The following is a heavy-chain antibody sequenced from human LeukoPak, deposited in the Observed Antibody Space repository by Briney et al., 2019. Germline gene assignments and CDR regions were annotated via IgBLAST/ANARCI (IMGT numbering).Heavy chain of an antibody. CDR2: SGTT. V-gene: IGHV4-59*12. CDR3: AKSNGYGLVDI. CDR1: GVSISNYY. Sequence: PSETLSLTCTVSGVSISNYYWSWIRQPPGKGLEWIAYSGTTNYNPSLKSRVTISLDTSRNQFSLKLNSVTAADTAVYYCAKSNGYGLVDIWGQGTMVTVSS. D-gene: IGHD3-10*01. J-gene: IGHJ3*02.